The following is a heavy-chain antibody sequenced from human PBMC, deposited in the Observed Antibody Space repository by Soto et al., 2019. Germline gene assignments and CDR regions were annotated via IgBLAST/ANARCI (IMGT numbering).Heavy chain of an antibody. CDR1: GGSVSSGSYH. CDR2: IYYSVST. J-gene: IGHJ6*02. Sequence: PSETLSLTCTVSGGSVSSGSYHWSWIRQPPGKGLEWIGYIYYSVSTKYSPSLKSRVTISVDTSKNQFSLRLSSVTAADSAVYYCARAHYYYFGMDVWGQGTTVTVSS. CDR3: ARAHYYYFGMDV. V-gene: IGHV4-61*01.